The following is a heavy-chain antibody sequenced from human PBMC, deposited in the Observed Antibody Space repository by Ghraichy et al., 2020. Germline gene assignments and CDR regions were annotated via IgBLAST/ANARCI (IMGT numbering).Heavy chain of an antibody. CDR3: ARVGRYYYYYGMDV. V-gene: IGHV4-34*01. J-gene: IGHJ6*02. CDR2: INHSGST. Sequence: SQTLSLTCAVYGGSFSGYYWSWIRQPPGKGLEWIGEINHSGSTNYNPSLKSRVTISVDTSKNQFSLKLSSVTAADTAVYYCARVGRYYYYYGMDVWGQGTTVTVS. CDR1: GGSFSGYY.